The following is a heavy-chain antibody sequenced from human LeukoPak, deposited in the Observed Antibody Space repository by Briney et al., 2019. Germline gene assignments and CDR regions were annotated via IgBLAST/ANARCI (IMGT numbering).Heavy chain of an antibody. CDR2: IWYDGSNK. V-gene: IGHV3-33*01. Sequence: GGSLRLSCAASGFTFSSYGMHWVRQAPGKGLEWVAVIWYDGSNKYYADSVKGRFTIPRDNSKNTLYLQMNSLRAEDTAVYYCARDRRWELPDYWGQGTLVTVSS. D-gene: IGHD1-26*01. J-gene: IGHJ4*02. CDR3: ARDRRWELPDY. CDR1: GFTFSSYG.